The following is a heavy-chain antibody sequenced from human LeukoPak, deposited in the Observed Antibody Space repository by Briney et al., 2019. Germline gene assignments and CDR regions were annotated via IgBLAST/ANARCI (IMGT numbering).Heavy chain of an antibody. CDR2: ISWNSGII. Sequence: GRSLRLSCAASGFTFDNYAMHWVRQAPGKGLEWVSGISWNSGIIGYADSVKGRFTISRDNAKNSLYLQMNSLRAEDTAVYYCARDGIRNNAFDIWGQGTMVTVSS. V-gene: IGHV3-9*01. D-gene: IGHD2/OR15-2a*01. CDR3: ARDGIRNNAFDI. J-gene: IGHJ3*02. CDR1: GFTFDNYA.